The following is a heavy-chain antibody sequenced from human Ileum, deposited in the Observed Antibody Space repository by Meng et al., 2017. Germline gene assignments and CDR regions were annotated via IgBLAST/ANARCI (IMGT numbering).Heavy chain of an antibody. Sequence: QVPPVQARPALVKPSDALSPTCECAGASMNNRNWWSWVRQPPGKGLEWVGEIYHSGSTNYNPSLKSRVNISLDKSNNQFSLMLSSVNAADTAVYYCARGGHNAFGDQSEPHFDYWGQGTLVTVSS. CDR2: IYHSGST. V-gene: IGHV4-4*02. CDR3: ARGGHNAFGDQSEPHFDY. D-gene: IGHD1-14*01. CDR1: GASMNNRNW. J-gene: IGHJ4*02.